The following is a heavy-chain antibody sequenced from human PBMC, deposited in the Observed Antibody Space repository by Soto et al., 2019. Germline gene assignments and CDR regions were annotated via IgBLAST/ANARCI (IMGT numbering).Heavy chain of an antibody. CDR3: ARVRCSGGSCRDAYDI. CDR2: INSDGSST. D-gene: IGHD2-15*01. J-gene: IGHJ3*02. Sequence: GGSLRLSCAASGFTFSTYWMHWVRQAPGKGLVWVSRINSDGSSTSYADSVKGRFTISRDNAKNTLYLQMNSLRAEDTAMYYCARVRCSGGSCRDAYDIWGQGTMVTVSS. CDR1: GFTFSTYW. V-gene: IGHV3-74*01.